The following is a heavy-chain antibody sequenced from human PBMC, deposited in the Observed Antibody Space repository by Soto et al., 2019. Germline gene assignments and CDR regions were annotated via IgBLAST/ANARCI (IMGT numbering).Heavy chain of an antibody. CDR3: ATDLTQFWSGYYIFLVGLY. CDR1: GYTLTELS. V-gene: IGHV1-24*01. J-gene: IGHJ4*02. D-gene: IGHD3-3*01. Sequence: ASVKVSCKVSGYTLTELSMHWVRQAPGKGLEWMGGFDPEDGETIYAQKFQGRVTMTEDTSTDTAYMELSSLRSEDTAVYYCATDLTQFWSGYYIFLVGLYWGQGTLVTVSS. CDR2: FDPEDGET.